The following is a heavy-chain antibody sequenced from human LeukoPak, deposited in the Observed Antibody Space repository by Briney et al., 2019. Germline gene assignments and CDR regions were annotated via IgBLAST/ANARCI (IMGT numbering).Heavy chain of an antibody. J-gene: IGHJ4*02. V-gene: IGHV1-8*01. CDR3: ARNYYGSGSYPDNFDY. Sequence: ASVKVSCKASGYTFTGYDINWVRQATGQGLEWMGWMNPNSGNTGYEQKFQGRVTMTRNTSISTAYMELSSLRSEDTAVYYCARNYYGSGSYPDNFDYWGQGTLVTVSS. D-gene: IGHD3-10*01. CDR2: MNPNSGNT. CDR1: GYTFTGYD.